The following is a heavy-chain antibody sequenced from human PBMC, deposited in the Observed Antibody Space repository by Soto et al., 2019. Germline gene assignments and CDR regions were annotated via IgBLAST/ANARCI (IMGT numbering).Heavy chain of an antibody. J-gene: IGHJ3*02. Sequence: GSLRLSCAASGFTFSSYAMHWVRQAPGKGLECVAVISYDGSNKYYADSVKGRFTISRDNSKNTLYLQMNSLRAEDTAVYYCARDLSRSGYYTSSFDIWGQGTMVTVSS. CDR1: GFTFSSYA. V-gene: IGHV3-30-3*01. CDR2: ISYDGSNK. CDR3: ARDLSRSGYYTSSFDI. D-gene: IGHD3-3*01.